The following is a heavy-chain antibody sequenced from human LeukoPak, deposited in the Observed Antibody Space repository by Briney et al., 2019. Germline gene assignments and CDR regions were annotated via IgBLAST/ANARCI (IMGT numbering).Heavy chain of an antibody. CDR2: INPNGGTT. CDR3: ARDHNFRDYYDSSGYLNWFDP. D-gene: IGHD3-22*01. V-gene: IGHV1-46*01. CDR1: GYSFITYY. Sequence: ASVKVSCKTSGYSFITYYIHWVRQAPGQGPEWLGRINPNGGTTTYAQKFQDRVTMTRDTSTGTVYMELNSLRSEDTAVYYCARDHNFRDYYDSSGYLNWFDPWGQGTLVTVSS. J-gene: IGHJ5*02.